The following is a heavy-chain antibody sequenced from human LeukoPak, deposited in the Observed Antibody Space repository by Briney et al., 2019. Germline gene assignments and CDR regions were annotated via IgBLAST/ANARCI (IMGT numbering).Heavy chain of an antibody. CDR1: GGSISSYY. CDR2: IYYSGST. Sequence: SETLSLTCTVSGGSISSYYWSWIRQPPGKGLEWIGYIYYSGSTNYNPSLKSRVTISVDTSKNQFSLKLSSVTAADTAVYYCARVQEGGLLWFGELLYNWFDPWGQGTLVTVSS. D-gene: IGHD3-10*01. J-gene: IGHJ5*02. V-gene: IGHV4-59*12. CDR3: ARVQEGGLLWFGELLYNWFDP.